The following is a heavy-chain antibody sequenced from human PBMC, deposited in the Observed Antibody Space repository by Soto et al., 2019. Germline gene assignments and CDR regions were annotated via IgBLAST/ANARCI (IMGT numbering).Heavy chain of an antibody. CDR1: GFTFSSYA. D-gene: IGHD3-3*01. CDR2: ISGSGGST. Sequence: GGSLRLSCAASGFTFSSYAMSWVRQAPGKGLEWVSAISGSGGSTYYADSVKGRFTISRDNSKNTRYLQMNSLRAEDTAVYYCAKETNYDFWSGYLNSYYYYGMDVWGQGTTVTVSS. V-gene: IGHV3-23*01. CDR3: AKETNYDFWSGYLNSYYYYGMDV. J-gene: IGHJ6*02.